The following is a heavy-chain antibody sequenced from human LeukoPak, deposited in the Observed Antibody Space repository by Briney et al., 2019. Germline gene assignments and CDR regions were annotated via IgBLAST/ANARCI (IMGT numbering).Heavy chain of an antibody. J-gene: IGHJ4*02. V-gene: IGHV3-30-3*01. CDR1: GFTFRSYA. CDR2: ISYDGSNK. CDR3: ARGYCSGGSCYPGYFDY. Sequence: GGSLRLSCAASGFTFRSYAMHWVRQAPGKGLEWVALISYDGSNKYYADSVKGRFIISRDNSKDTLYLQMNSLRAEDTAVYYCARGYCSGGSCYPGYFDYWGQGTLVTVSS. D-gene: IGHD2-15*01.